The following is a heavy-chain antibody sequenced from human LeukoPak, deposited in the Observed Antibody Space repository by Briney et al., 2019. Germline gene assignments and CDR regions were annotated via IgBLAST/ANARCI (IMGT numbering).Heavy chain of an antibody. CDR3: ASLWPYSSSPDFDY. CDR2: INHSGST. Sequence: PGGSLRLSCTGYEFGLTKYWMSWVRQAPGKGLEWIGEINHSGSTNYNPSLKSRVTISVDTSKNQFSLKLSSVTAADTAVYYCASLWPYSSSPDFDYWGQGTLVTVSS. D-gene: IGHD6-6*01. J-gene: IGHJ4*02. CDR1: EFGLTKYW. V-gene: IGHV4-34*01.